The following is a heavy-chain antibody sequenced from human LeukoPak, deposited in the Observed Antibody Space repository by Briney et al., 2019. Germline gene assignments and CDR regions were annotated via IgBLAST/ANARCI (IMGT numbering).Heavy chain of an antibody. V-gene: IGHV1-69*01. J-gene: IGHJ4*02. D-gene: IGHD3-10*01. Sequence: SVKVSCKASGGTFSSYAISWVRQAPGQGLEWMGGIIPIFGTANYAQKFQGRVTITADESTSTAYMELSSLRSEDTAVYYYAGVNYYGSGSYSGDSAYYFDYWGQGTLVTVSS. CDR1: GGTFSSYA. CDR2: IIPIFGTA. CDR3: AGVNYYGSGSYSGDSAYYFDY.